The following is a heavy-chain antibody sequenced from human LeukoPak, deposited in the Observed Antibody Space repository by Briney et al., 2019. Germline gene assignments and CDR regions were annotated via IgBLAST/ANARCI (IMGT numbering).Heavy chain of an antibody. CDR1: GGSISSGDYY. J-gene: IGHJ4*02. D-gene: IGHD1-20*01. CDR3: ARASYNSPFDY. Sequence: PSETLSLTCTVSGGSISSGDYYWSWIRQPPGKGLEWIGYIYYSGSTYYNPSLKSRVTISVDTSKSQFSLKLSSVTAADTAVYYCARASYNSPFDYWGQGTLVTVSS. V-gene: IGHV4-30-4*02. CDR2: IYYSGST.